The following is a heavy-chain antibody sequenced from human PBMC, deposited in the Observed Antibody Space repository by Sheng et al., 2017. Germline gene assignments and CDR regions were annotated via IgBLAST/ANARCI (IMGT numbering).Heavy chain of an antibody. V-gene: IGHV3-7*05. Sequence: EVQLVESGGGLVQPGGSLRLSCAASGFTFSSYWMSWVRQAPGKGLEWVANIKQDGSEKYYVDSVKGRFTISRDNAKNSLYLQMNSLRAEDTAVYYCATLGVVVPAAMYYYYMDVWGKGTTVTVSS. D-gene: IGHD2-2*01. CDR1: GFTFSSYW. J-gene: IGHJ6*03. CDR2: IKQDGSEK. CDR3: ATLGVVVPAAMYYYYMDV.